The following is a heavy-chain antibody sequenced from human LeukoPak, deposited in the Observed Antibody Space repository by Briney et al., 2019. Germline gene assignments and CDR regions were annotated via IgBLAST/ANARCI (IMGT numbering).Heavy chain of an antibody. V-gene: IGHV4-39*07. D-gene: IGHD3-3*01. CDR1: GGSISSSSYY. Sequence: SETLSLTCTVSGGSISSSSYYWGWIRQPPGKGLEWIGSIYYSGSTYYNPSLKSRVTISVDTSKNQFSLKLSSVTAADTAVYYRARHSGWSGTSYWGQGTLVTVSS. CDR2: IYYSGST. J-gene: IGHJ4*02. CDR3: ARHSGWSGTSY.